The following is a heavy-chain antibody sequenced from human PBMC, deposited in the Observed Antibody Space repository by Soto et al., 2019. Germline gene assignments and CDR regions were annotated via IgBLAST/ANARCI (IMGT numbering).Heavy chain of an antibody. D-gene: IGHD6-13*01. CDR3: ARQAAEGDSSWPTVFDY. J-gene: IGHJ4*02. CDR2: IYYSGST. V-gene: IGHV4-39*01. Sequence: PRNGLEWIVSIYYSGSTYYNPSIKSRVTISVDTSKNQFSLKLSSVTDADTAVYYCARQAAEGDSSWPTVFDYWGQRTLVPVSS.